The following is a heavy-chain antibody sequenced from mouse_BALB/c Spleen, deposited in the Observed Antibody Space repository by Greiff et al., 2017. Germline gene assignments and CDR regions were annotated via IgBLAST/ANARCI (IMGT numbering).Heavy chain of an antibody. D-gene: IGHD2-10*02. CDR3: ARWEYGKEMDD. CDR2: IFPGTGTT. J-gene: IGHJ4*01. Sequence: QVQLQQSGAELVKPGASVKLSCKTSGYTFTSYWIQWVKQRPGQGLGWIGEIFPGTGTTYYNEKFKGKATLTIDTSSSTAYMQLSSLTSEDSAVYFCARWEYGKEMDDWGQGTSVTVSS. V-gene: IGHV1S132*01. CDR1: GYTFTSYW.